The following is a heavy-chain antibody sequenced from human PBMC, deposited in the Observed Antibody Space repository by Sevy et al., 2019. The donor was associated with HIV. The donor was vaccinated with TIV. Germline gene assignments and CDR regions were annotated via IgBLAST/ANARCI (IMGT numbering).Heavy chain of an antibody. Sequence: GGSLRLSCAASGFTFSSYAMHWVRQAPGKGLEWVAVISYDGSNKYYADSVKGRFTISRDNSKNTQYLKMNSLRAEDTVVYYCARRYHLADSSGYYRPEYFQHAGQCTRVTVS. V-gene: IGHV3-30-3*01. D-gene: IGHD3-22*01. CDR2: ISYDGSNK. J-gene: IGHJ1*01. CDR3: ARRYHLADSSGYYRPEYFQH. CDR1: GFTFSSYA.